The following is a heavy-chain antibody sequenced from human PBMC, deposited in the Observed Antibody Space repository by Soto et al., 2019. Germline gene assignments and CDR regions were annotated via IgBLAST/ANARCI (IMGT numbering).Heavy chain of an antibody. D-gene: IGHD6-13*01. V-gene: IGHV5-51*01. CDR1: GYSFTSYW. CDR3: ARPGIAAAGTFGFDY. Sequence: GESLKISCKGSGYSFTSYWIGWVRQMPGKGLEWMGIIYPGDSDTRYSPSFQGQVTISADKSINTAYLQWSSLKASDTAIYYFARPGIAAAGTFGFDYWGQGTLVTVSS. J-gene: IGHJ4*02. CDR2: IYPGDSDT.